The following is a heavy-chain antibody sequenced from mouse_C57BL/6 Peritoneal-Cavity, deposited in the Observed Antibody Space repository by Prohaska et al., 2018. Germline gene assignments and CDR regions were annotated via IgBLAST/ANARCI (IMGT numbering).Heavy chain of an antibody. J-gene: IGHJ3*01. CDR3: ARGEGAWFAY. Sequence: PGASVKISCKASGYAFSSSWMNWVKQRPGKGLEWIGRIYPGDGDTNYNGKFKGKATLTADKSSSTAYMQRSSLTAEDSAVYFCARGEGAWFAYWGQGTPVTVSA. CDR2: IYPGDGDT. V-gene: IGHV1-82*01. CDR1: GYAFSSSW.